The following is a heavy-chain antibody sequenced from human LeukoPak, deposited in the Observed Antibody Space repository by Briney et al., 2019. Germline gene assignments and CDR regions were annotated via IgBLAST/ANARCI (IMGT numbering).Heavy chain of an antibody. Sequence: GGSLRLSCAASGFTVSSNYMSWVRQAPGKGLEWVSVIYSGGSTYYADSVKGRFTISRDNSKNTLYLQMNSLRAEDTAVYYCARGATYYYGSGGYYRPYYFDYWGQGTLVTVSS. CDR3: ARGATYYYGSGGYYRPYYFDY. V-gene: IGHV3-53*01. J-gene: IGHJ4*02. CDR2: IYSGGST. D-gene: IGHD3-10*01. CDR1: GFTVSSNY.